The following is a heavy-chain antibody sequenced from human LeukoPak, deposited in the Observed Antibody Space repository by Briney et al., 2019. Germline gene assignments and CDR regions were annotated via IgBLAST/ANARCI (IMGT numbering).Heavy chain of an antibody. J-gene: IGHJ5*02. D-gene: IGHD5-18*01. CDR2: IYYSGST. CDR1: GGSISSYY. CDR3: ARDTLDRYSHGYNWFDP. V-gene: IGHV4-59*01. Sequence: SETLSLTCTVSGGSISSYYWSWIRQPPGKGPEWIGYIYYSGSTNYNPSLKSRVTISVDTSKNQFSLKLSSVTAADTAVYYCARDTLDRYSHGYNWFDPWGQGTLVTVSS.